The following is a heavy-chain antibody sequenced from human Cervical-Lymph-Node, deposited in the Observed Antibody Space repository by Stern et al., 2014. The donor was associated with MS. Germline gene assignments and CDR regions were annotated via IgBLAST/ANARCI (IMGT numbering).Heavy chain of an antibody. J-gene: IGHJ6*02. D-gene: IGHD4-17*01. CDR1: GGTFSSYP. CDR3: ASPVTMTVGAMDV. CDR2: VLPICGTA. Sequence: QVQLVQSGAEVKKPGSSVKVSCKASGGTFSSYPINWVRPAPGQGLEWMGGVLPICGTANYAQRCQGRVTITADESTSTAYMELSSLRSEDTAVYYCASPVTMTVGAMDVWGQGTTVTVSS. V-gene: IGHV1-69*01.